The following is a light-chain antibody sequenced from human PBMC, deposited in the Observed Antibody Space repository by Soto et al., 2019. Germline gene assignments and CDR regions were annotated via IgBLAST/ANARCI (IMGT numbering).Light chain of an antibody. CDR1: QSVSSSY. CDR3: QQYGSSPQT. V-gene: IGKV3-20*01. J-gene: IGKJ1*01. Sequence: EILMTPSPGTLSSSPGERASLSCRASQSVSSSYLAWYQQKPGQAPRLLIYGASSRATGIPDRFSGRGSGTNFTLTISRLEPEDFAVYYCQQYGSSPQTFGQGTKVDIK. CDR2: GAS.